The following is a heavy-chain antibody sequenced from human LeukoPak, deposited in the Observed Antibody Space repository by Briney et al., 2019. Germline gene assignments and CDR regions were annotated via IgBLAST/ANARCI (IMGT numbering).Heavy chain of an antibody. V-gene: IGHV1-46*01. J-gene: IGHJ3*02. Sequence: ASVKVSCKASGYTFTSYYMHWVRQAPGQGLEWMGIINPSGGGTSYAQKFQGRVTMTRDTSTSTVYMELSSLRSEDTAVYYCARVRSHYYDSSGYSAFDIWGQGTMVTVSS. CDR1: GYTFTSYY. CDR3: ARVRSHYYDSSGYSAFDI. D-gene: IGHD3-22*01. CDR2: INPSGGGT.